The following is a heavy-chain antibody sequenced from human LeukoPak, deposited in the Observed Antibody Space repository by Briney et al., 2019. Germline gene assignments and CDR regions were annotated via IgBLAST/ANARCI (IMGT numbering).Heavy chain of an antibody. CDR3: ATIHYDSSGYGIDY. CDR2: FDPEDGET. CDR1: GYTFTGYY. D-gene: IGHD3-22*01. V-gene: IGHV1-24*01. Sequence: ASVKVSCKASGYTFTGYYMHWVRQAPGQGLEWMGGFDPEDGETIYAQKFQGRVTMTEDTSTDTAYMELSSLRSEDTAVYYCATIHYDSSGYGIDYWGQGTLVTVSS. J-gene: IGHJ4*02.